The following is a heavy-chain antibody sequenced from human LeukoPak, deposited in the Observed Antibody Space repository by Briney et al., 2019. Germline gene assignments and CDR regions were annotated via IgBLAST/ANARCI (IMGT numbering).Heavy chain of an antibody. V-gene: IGHV3-20*04. D-gene: IGHD4-23*01. J-gene: IGHJ6*03. Sequence: SGGSLRLSCAASGFIFDDYGMSWVRQAPGRGLEWVSGINWNGGSTGYADSVKGRFTISRDNAKKSLYLQINSLRVDDTALYYCARDGGVRWENYYYYYYMDVWGKGTTVTVSS. CDR2: INWNGGST. CDR1: GFIFDDYG. CDR3: ARDGGVRWENYYYYYYMDV.